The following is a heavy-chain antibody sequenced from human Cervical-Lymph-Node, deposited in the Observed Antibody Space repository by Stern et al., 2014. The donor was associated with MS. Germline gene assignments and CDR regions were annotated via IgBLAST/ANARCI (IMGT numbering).Heavy chain of an antibody. Sequence: EVQLVESGGGLVQPGGSLRLSCAASGFTFSSYNMNWVRQAPGKGLEWVSYIGSSGSTRYYADSVKGRFTISRDNAHNSLYLQMNSLRDEDTAVYYCAMTLKQQVRGWGQGTLVTVSS. CDR2: IGSSGSTR. CDR1: GFTFSSYN. J-gene: IGHJ4*02. CDR3: AMTLKQQVRG. V-gene: IGHV3-48*02. D-gene: IGHD6-13*01.